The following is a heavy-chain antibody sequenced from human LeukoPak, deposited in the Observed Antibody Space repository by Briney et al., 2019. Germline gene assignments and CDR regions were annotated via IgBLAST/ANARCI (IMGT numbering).Heavy chain of an antibody. V-gene: IGHV4-59*01. CDR1: GGSISSYY. CDR2: IYYSGRT. D-gene: IGHD4-17*01. Sequence: SETLSLTCTVSGGSISSYYWSWIRQPPGKGLEWIGYIYYSGRTNYNPSLKSRVSISIDTSKNQFSLKLSSVTAADTASYYCARSDLYGDYPPGNYWGQGTLVAVSS. J-gene: IGHJ4*02. CDR3: ARSDLYGDYPPGNY.